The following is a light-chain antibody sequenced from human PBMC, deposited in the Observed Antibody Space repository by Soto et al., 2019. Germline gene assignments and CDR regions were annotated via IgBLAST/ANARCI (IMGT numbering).Light chain of an antibody. J-gene: IGLJ2*01. CDR1: SGSIASNY. V-gene: IGLV6-57*04. CDR2: EDD. CDR3: QSYDNNYVV. Sequence: NFMLTQPHSVSESPGKTVTISCTRSSGSIASNYVQWYQQRPGSAPTTVIYEDDQRPSGVPDRFSASIDSSSNSASLTISGLKTEDETDYYCQSYDNNYVVFGGGTKLTVL.